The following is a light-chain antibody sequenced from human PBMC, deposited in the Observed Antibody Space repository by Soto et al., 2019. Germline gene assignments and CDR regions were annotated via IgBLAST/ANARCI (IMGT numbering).Light chain of an antibody. V-gene: IGLV1-44*01. Sequence: QSVLTQPPSASGTPGQRVTISCSGGSSNIGSNAVNWYQHLPGTAPKLLLYANDQRPSGVPGRFSGSKSGTSASLAISGLQSDDEAEYFCAAWDDSLSGPVFGGGTKVTVL. CDR2: AND. CDR3: AAWDDSLSGPV. CDR1: SSNIGSNA. J-gene: IGLJ2*01.